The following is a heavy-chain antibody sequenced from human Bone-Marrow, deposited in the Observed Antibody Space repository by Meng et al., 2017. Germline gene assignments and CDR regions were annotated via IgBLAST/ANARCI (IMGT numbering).Heavy chain of an antibody. J-gene: IGHJ5*02. V-gene: IGHV4-34*01. CDR3: ARGSGSPEYCSSTSCYSGGWFDP. D-gene: IGHD2-2*02. CDR1: GGSFSAYD. CDR2: INHSGST. Sequence: QVQVQQWGAGLLKPSETLSLTCAFYGGSFSAYDWSWIRQPPGKGLEWIGEINHSGSTNYNPSLKSRVTISVDTSKNQFSLKLSSVTAADTAVYYCARGSGSPEYCSSTSCYSGGWFDPWGQGTLVTVSS.